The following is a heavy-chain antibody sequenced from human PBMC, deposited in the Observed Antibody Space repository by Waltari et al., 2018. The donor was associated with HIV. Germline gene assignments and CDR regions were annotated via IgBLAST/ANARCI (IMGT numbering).Heavy chain of an antibody. Sequence: QVQVVESGGGVVQSGRSLRLSCVVSGFTFSDSAMAWVRQAPGKGLEWVAVISDDGSNKYYSDSVKGRFAISRDNTKNTLYLQMNSLRDEDTAMYYCATDPGGGVAGSGYFDFWGQGTLVTVSS. V-gene: IGHV3-30*09. CDR1: GFTFSDSA. J-gene: IGHJ4*02. CDR3: ATDPGGGVAGSGYFDF. D-gene: IGHD6-19*01. CDR2: ISDDGSNK.